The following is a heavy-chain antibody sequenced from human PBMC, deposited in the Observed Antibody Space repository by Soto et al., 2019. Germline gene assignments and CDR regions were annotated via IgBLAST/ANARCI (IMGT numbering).Heavy chain of an antibody. CDR3: ARPDYYDSSGYYGALDAFDI. Sequence: GASVKVSCKASGYTFTSYAMHWLRQSPGQRLEWMGWINAGNGNTKYSQKFQGRVTITRDTSASTAYMELSSLRSEDTAVYYCARPDYYDSSGYYGALDAFDIWGQGTMVT. CDR1: GYTFTSYA. CDR2: INAGNGNT. V-gene: IGHV1-3*01. J-gene: IGHJ3*02. D-gene: IGHD3-22*01.